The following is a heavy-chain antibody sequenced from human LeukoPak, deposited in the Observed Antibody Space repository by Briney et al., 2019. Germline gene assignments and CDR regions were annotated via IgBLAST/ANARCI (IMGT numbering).Heavy chain of an antibody. CDR2: ISGSGGST. CDR1: GFTFSSYA. D-gene: IGHD3-10*01. V-gene: IGHV3-23*01. J-gene: IGHJ1*01. Sequence: AGGSLRLSCAASGFTFSSYAMSWVRQAPGKGLEWVSAISGSGGSTYYADSVKGRFTISRDNSKNTLYLQMNSLRAEDTAVYYCAKDRTMVRGVQHWGQGTLVTVSS. CDR3: AKDRTMVRGVQH.